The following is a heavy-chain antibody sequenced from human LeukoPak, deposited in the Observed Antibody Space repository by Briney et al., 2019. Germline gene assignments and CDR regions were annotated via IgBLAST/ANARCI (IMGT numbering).Heavy chain of an antibody. Sequence: ASVKVSCKASGGTFSSYAISWVRQAPGQGLEWMGGIIPIFGTANYAQKFQGRVTITSDESTSTAYMELSSLRSEDTAVYYCARGSVYSSSWGNWFDPWGQGTLVTVSS. CDR3: ARGSVYSSSWGNWFDP. CDR2: IIPIFGTA. J-gene: IGHJ5*02. V-gene: IGHV1-69*13. D-gene: IGHD6-13*01. CDR1: GGTFSSYA.